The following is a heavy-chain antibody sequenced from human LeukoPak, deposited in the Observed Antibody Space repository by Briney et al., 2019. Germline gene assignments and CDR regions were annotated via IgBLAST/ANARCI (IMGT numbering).Heavy chain of an antibody. Sequence: SETLSLTCTVSGGSISRYYWSWIRQPPGKGLEWIGYIYYNGSTNYNPSLKSRVTLSVDTSKSQFSLNLSSVTAADTAVYYCARHGPDSSGYILDYWGQGTLVTVSS. CDR2: IYYNGST. V-gene: IGHV4-59*08. D-gene: IGHD3-22*01. CDR1: GGSISRYY. J-gene: IGHJ4*02. CDR3: ARHGPDSSGYILDY.